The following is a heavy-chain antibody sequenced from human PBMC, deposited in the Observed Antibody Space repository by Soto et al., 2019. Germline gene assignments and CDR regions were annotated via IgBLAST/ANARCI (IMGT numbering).Heavy chain of an antibody. CDR3: ARVSDGYCSGGSCYPTRLYYYYGMDV. V-gene: IGHV1-46*01. D-gene: IGHD2-15*01. Sequence: GASVKVSCKASGYTFTGYYMHWVRQAPGQGLEWMGIINPSGGSTSYAQKFQGRVTMTRDTSTSTVYMELSSLRSEDTAVYYCARVSDGYCSGGSCYPTRLYYYYGMDVWGQGTTVTVSS. CDR2: INPSGGST. J-gene: IGHJ6*02. CDR1: GYTFTGYY.